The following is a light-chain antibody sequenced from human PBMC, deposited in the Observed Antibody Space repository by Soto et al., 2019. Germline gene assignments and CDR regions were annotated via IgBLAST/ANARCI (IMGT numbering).Light chain of an antibody. CDR2: TAS. CDR1: QSISSW. Sequence: DIQMTQSPSTLSASVGDRVTITCRASQSISSWLAWYQQKPGKAPKLLIYTASTLESGVPSRFSGSGSGTEFTLTISSLQPDDLATYYCQQYHSYPITFGQGTRLEIK. J-gene: IGKJ5*01. V-gene: IGKV1-5*03. CDR3: QQYHSYPIT.